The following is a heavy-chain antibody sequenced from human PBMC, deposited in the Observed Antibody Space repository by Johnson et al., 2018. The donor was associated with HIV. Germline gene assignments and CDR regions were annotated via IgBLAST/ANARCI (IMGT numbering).Heavy chain of an antibody. D-gene: IGHD3-22*01. CDR1: GFTVSSNY. J-gene: IGHJ3*02. V-gene: IGHV3-66*02. Sequence: VQLVESGGGLVQPGGSLRLSCAASGFTVSSNYMSWVRQAPGKGLEWVSAISGSGGSTYSADSMRGRFTISRDNSKNTLFLQMNSLRAEDTAVYYCVRRFYDSSAFDIWGQGTLVTVSS. CDR3: VRRFYDSSAFDI. CDR2: SGSGGST.